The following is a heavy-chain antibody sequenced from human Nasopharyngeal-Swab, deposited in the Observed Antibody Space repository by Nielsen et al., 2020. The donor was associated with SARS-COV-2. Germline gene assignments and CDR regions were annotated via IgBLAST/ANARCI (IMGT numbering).Heavy chain of an antibody. CDR2: INTNTGNP. D-gene: IGHD4-11*01. V-gene: IGHV7-4-1*02. Sequence: ASVKVSCKASGYTFNSYAIHWVRQAPGQGPEWMGWINTNTGNPTYGQGCTGRFVFSLDTSVSTAYPQISSLKADDTAVYYCAISRSTIVIAGSDYWVQGTLVTVSS. J-gene: IGHJ4*02. CDR1: GYTFNSYA. CDR3: AISRSTIVIAGSDY.